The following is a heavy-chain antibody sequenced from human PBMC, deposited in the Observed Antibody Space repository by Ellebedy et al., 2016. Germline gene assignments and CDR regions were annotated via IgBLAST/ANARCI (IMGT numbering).Heavy chain of an antibody. CDR3: ARDGSDGDYADAFDI. CDR1: GGSISSSSYY. D-gene: IGHD4-17*01. Sequence: SETLSLTCTVSGGSISSSSYYWGWIHQPPGKGLEWIGSIYYSGSTYYNPSLKSRVTISVDTSKNQFSLKLSSVTAADTAVYYCARDGSDGDYADAFDIWGQGTMVTVSS. V-gene: IGHV4-39*07. CDR2: IYYSGST. J-gene: IGHJ3*02.